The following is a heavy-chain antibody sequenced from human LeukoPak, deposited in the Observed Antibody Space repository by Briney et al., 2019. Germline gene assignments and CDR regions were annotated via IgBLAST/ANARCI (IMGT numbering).Heavy chain of an antibody. CDR3: AKVYYGSGSHYYYYYYMDV. V-gene: IGHV3-30*02. CDR2: IRYDGSNK. D-gene: IGHD3-10*01. Sequence: GGSLRLSCAASGFTFSSYGMHWVRQAPGKGLEWVAFIRYDGSNKYYADSVKGRFTISRDNSKSTLYLQMNSLRAEDTAVYYCAKVYYGSGSHYYYYYYMDVWGKGTTVTISS. J-gene: IGHJ6*03. CDR1: GFTFSSYG.